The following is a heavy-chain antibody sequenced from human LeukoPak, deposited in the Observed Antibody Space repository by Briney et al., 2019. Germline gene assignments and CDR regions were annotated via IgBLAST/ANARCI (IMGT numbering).Heavy chain of an antibody. V-gene: IGHV3-30-3*01. CDR2: ISYDGSNK. CDR3: ARDRIAAADTEGDAFDI. CDR1: GFTFSSYA. D-gene: IGHD6-13*01. J-gene: IGHJ3*02. Sequence: QTGGSLRLSCAASGFTFSSYAMHWVRQAPGKGLEWVAVISYDGSNKYYADSVKGRFTISRDNSKNTLYLQMNSLRAEDTAVYYCARDRIAAADTEGDAFDIWGQGTMVTVSS.